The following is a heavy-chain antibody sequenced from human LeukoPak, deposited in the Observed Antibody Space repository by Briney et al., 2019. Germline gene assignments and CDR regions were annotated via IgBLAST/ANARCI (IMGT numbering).Heavy chain of an antibody. Sequence: SETLSLTCTVSGGSISSYYWSWIRQPPGKGLEWIGYIYYSGSTNYNPSLKSRVTISVDTSKNQFSLKLSSVTAADTAVYYCARVQRTGGSYYFDYWGQGTLVTVSS. D-gene: IGHD1-26*01. V-gene: IGHV4-59*01. CDR1: GGSISSYY. J-gene: IGHJ4*02. CDR3: ARVQRTGGSYYFDY. CDR2: IYYSGST.